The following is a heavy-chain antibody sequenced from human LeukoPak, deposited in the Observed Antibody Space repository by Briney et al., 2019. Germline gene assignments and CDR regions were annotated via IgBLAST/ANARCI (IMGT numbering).Heavy chain of an antibody. J-gene: IGHJ4*02. Sequence: SETLSLTCAVYGGSFSGYYWSWIRQPPGKRLEWIGEINHSGSTNYNPSLKSRVTISVDTSKNQFSLKLSSVTAADTAVYYCARRLRYYGSGSYYSFPDYFDYWGQGTLVTVSS. CDR2: INHSGST. D-gene: IGHD3-10*01. V-gene: IGHV4-34*01. CDR1: GGSFSGYY. CDR3: ARRLRYYGSGSYYSFPDYFDY.